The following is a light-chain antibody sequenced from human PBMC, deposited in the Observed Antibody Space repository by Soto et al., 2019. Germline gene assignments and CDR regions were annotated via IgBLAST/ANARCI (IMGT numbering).Light chain of an antibody. CDR1: QSVRDN. J-gene: IGKJ3*01. V-gene: IGKV3-15*01. CDR3: QHYNSWPPL. Sequence: EIGMTQSPATLSVSPGETATLSCRASQSVRDNLAWYQQKPGQAPRLLIYGASTRVTGSPARFSGSGSGTEFTLTISSLQSEDFAVYYCQHYNSWPPLFGPGTKVDIK. CDR2: GAS.